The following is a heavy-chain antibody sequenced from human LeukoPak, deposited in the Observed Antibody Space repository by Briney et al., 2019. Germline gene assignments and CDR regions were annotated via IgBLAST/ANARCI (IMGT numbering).Heavy chain of an antibody. J-gene: IGHJ3*02. CDR3: ARESSRAFDI. D-gene: IGHD3-16*02. V-gene: IGHV3-48*04. CDR1: GFSFSNAW. Sequence: GGSLRLSCAASGFSFSNAWMTWVRQAPGKGLEWVSYISSSGNTIYYADSVKGRFSISRDNAKNSLYLQMDSLRAEDTAVYYCARESSRAFDIWGQGTMVTVSS. CDR2: ISSSGNTI.